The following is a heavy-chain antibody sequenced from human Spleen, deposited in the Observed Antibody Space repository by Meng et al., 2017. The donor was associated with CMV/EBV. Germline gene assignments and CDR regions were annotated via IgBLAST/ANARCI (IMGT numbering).Heavy chain of an antibody. Sequence: GGSLRLSCAASGFTFSNYNMNWVRQAPGKGLEWVSSISSSSSYIYYADSVKGRFTISRDNAKNSLYLQMNSLRPEDTALYYCAKTGPQQLVLPGYYYYYGMDVWGQGTTVTVSS. CDR2: ISSSSSYI. CDR3: AKTGPQQLVLPGYYYYYGMDV. V-gene: IGHV3-21*01. CDR1: GFTFSNYN. D-gene: IGHD6-6*01. J-gene: IGHJ6*02.